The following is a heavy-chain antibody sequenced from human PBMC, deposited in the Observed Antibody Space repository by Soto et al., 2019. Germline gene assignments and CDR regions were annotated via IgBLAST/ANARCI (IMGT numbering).Heavy chain of an antibody. D-gene: IGHD3-3*01. CDR3: ARAAFRSGYYGYYYGMAV. CDR1: GGTFSTHA. Sequence: QVQLVQSGAEVKKPGSSVKVSCKASGGTFSTHAISWVRQAPGQGLEWLGGIVPTLGTPNYSQKLQGRVTFTADAYTSPAYMELSRLTSEDTAVYYCARAAFRSGYYGYYYGMAVWGQGTAVNV. V-gene: IGHV1-69*01. CDR2: IVPTLGTP. J-gene: IGHJ6*02.